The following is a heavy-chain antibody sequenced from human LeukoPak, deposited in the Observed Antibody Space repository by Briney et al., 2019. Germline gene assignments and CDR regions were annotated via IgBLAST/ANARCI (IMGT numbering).Heavy chain of an antibody. Sequence: PGGSLRLSCAASGFTVSSNYMSWVRQAPGKGLEWVSVIYSGGSTYYADSVKGRFTISRDNAKNSLYLQMNSLRDEDTAVYYCARGVSMIVVATGLFDYWGQGTLVTVSS. V-gene: IGHV3-66*01. J-gene: IGHJ4*02. CDR3: ARGVSMIVVATGLFDY. D-gene: IGHD3-22*01. CDR2: IYSGGST. CDR1: GFTVSSNY.